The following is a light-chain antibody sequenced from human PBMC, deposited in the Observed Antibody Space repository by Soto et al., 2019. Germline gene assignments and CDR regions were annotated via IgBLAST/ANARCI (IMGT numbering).Light chain of an antibody. V-gene: IGKV3-15*01. J-gene: IGKJ2*01. CDR1: QSVGSD. CDR2: GAS. Sequence: IVMTQSPGTLSVSPGERVTLSCRASQSVGSDLAWYQQRPGQAPRLLIYGASTRAAGIPARFSGSGSGTEFTLTISSLQSEDFAIYYCQQYNNWPPRHTFGQGTKLEIK. CDR3: QQYNNWPPRHT.